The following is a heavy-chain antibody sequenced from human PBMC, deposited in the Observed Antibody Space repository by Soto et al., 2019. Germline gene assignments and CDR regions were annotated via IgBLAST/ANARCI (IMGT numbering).Heavy chain of an antibody. V-gene: IGHV4-39*07. CDR2: IYYSGST. CDR1: GGSISSSSYY. D-gene: IGHD2-15*01. Sequence: ETLSLTCTVSGGSISSSSYYWGWIRQPPGKGLEWIGSIYYSGSTYYNPSLKSRVTISVDTSKNQFSLKLSSVTAADTAVYYCARTPSGFDYWGQGTLVTVSS. CDR3: ARTPSGFDY. J-gene: IGHJ4*02.